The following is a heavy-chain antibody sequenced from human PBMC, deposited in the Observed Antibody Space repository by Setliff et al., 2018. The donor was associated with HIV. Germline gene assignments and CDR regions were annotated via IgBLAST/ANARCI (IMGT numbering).Heavy chain of an antibody. V-gene: IGHV1-69*05. J-gene: IGHJ4*02. Sequence: GASVKVSCKASGGTFSSYAISWVRQAPGQGLEWMGGIIPIFGTIYYADSVKGRFTISRDNAKNSLYLQMNSLRAEDTAVYYCARSRAAGFDYWGQGTLVTVSS. D-gene: IGHD6-13*01. CDR3: ARSRAAGFDY. CDR1: GGTFSSYA. CDR2: IIPIFGTI.